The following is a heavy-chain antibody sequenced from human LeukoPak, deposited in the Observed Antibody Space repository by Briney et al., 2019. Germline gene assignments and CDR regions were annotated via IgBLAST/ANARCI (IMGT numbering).Heavy chain of an antibody. Sequence: AGGSLSLSCAASGFTFSSYGMHWVRQAPGKGVEWVAVIWYDGSNKYYADSVKGRFTISRDNSKNTLYLQMNSLRAEDTAVYYCAKDSRSYCSSTSCYSYNWFDPWGQGTLVTVSS. CDR1: GFTFSSYG. J-gene: IGHJ5*02. D-gene: IGHD2-2*02. V-gene: IGHV3-33*06. CDR2: IWYDGSNK. CDR3: AKDSRSYCSSTSCYSYNWFDP.